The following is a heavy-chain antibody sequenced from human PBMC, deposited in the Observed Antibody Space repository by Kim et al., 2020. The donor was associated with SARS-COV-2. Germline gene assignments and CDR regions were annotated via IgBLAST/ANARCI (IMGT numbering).Heavy chain of an antibody. D-gene: IGHD3-3*01. V-gene: IGHV4-38-2*02. CDR1: GYSISSGYY. Sequence: SETLSLTCTVSGYSISSGYYWGWIRQPPGKGLEWIGSIYHSGSTYYNPSLKSRVTISVDTSKNQFSLKLSSVTAADTAVYYCARESGDFWSGIPGEYSGMDVWGQGTTVTVSS. CDR3: ARESGDFWSGIPGEYSGMDV. J-gene: IGHJ6*02. CDR2: IYHSGST.